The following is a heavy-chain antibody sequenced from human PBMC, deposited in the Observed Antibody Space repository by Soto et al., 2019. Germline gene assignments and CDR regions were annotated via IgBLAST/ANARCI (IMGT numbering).Heavy chain of an antibody. Sequence: ASVKVSCKASGGTFSSYAISWVRQAPGQGLEWMGGIIPIFGTANYAQKFQGRVTITADESTSTAYMELSSRRSEDTAVYYCARDRGSGSYYDAFDIWGQGTMVTVSS. D-gene: IGHD1-26*01. CDR1: GGTFSSYA. V-gene: IGHV1-69*13. CDR2: IIPIFGTA. J-gene: IGHJ3*02. CDR3: ARDRGSGSYYDAFDI.